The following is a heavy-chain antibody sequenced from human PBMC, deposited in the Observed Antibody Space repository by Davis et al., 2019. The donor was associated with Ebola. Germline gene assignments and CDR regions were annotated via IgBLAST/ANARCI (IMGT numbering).Heavy chain of an antibody. CDR2: IYYSGGT. CDR1: GGSLRNYY. D-gene: IGHD1-14*01. V-gene: IGHV4-59*01. J-gene: IGHJ5*02. CDR3: ARNSITKFNWLGP. Sequence: SETLSLTCTVSGGSLRNYYWSWIRQSPGKGLEWIGYIYYSGGTDYNPSLKSRVTISVDTSRNQFSLKMRSVTAADTAVYYCARNSITKFNWLGPWGQGAPVTVSS.